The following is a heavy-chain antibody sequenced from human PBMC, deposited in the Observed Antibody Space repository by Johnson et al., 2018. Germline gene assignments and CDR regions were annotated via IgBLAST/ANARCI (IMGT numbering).Heavy chain of an antibody. V-gene: IGHV3-48*02. CDR1: GFTFDDYA. Sequence: VQLVESGGGLVQPGRSLRLSCAASGFTFDDYAMHWVRQAPGKGLEWVSYISSSSSTIYYADSVKGRFTISRDNAKNSLYLQMNSLGDEDTAVYYCARGDNNYYYGMDVWGQGTTVTVSS. J-gene: IGHJ6*02. D-gene: IGHD1-1*01. CDR3: ARGDNNYYYGMDV. CDR2: ISSSSSTI.